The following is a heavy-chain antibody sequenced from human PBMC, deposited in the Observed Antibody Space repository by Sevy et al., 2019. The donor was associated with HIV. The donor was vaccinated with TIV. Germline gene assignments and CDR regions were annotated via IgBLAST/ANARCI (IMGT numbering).Heavy chain of an antibody. CDR3: ATTKDYYDSSGYPFDY. CDR1: GYTLTELS. D-gene: IGHD3-22*01. CDR2: FDPEDGKR. V-gene: IGHV1-24*01. Sequence: ASVKVSCKVSGYTLTELSMHWVRQAPGKGLEWVGTFDPEDGKRIYAQRFKGRLTMTEDTSTETAYMELNSLRSNDTAVYYCATTKDYYDSSGYPFDYWGQGTHVTVSS. J-gene: IGHJ4*02.